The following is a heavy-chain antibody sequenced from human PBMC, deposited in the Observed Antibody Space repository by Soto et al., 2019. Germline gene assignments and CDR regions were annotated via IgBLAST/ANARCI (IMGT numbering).Heavy chain of an antibody. CDR1: GDSIGSGSYY. Sequence: QLQLQESGPGLVKPSETLSLTCAVSGDSIGSGSYYWGWIRQPPGKGLQWIGSIYYSGGTYYNPSLKSRVTISVDTSNTQFSLKLSSVTAADTAAYYCARHRRYGDYPYYYYYMDVWGKGTTVTVSS. CDR2: IYYSGGT. CDR3: ARHRRYGDYPYYYYYMDV. V-gene: IGHV4-39*01. J-gene: IGHJ6*03. D-gene: IGHD4-17*01.